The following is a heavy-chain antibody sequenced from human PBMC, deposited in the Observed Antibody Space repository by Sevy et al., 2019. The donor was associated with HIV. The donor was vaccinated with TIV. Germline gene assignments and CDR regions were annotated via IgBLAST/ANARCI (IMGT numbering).Heavy chain of an antibody. CDR1: GFTVSSNY. CDR2: IYSGGST. Sequence: GGSLRLSCAASGFTVSSNYMSWVHQAPGKGLEWVSVIYSGGSTYYADSVKGRFTISRDNSKNTLYLQMNSLRAEDTAVYYCASLLAAADAFDYWGQGTLVTVSS. V-gene: IGHV3-53*01. J-gene: IGHJ4*02. CDR3: ASLLAAADAFDY. D-gene: IGHD6-13*01.